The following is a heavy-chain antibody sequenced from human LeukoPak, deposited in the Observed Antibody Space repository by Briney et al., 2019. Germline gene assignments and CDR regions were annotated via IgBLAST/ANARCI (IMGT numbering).Heavy chain of an antibody. D-gene: IGHD2-2*01. V-gene: IGHV1-3*01. CDR3: ARDRENCSSTSCYGNYYYMDV. CDR2: INAGNGNT. J-gene: IGHJ6*03. CDR1: GYTFTSYA. Sequence: ASVKVSCKASGYTFTSYAMHWVRQAPRQRLEWMGWINAGNGNTKYSQKFQGRVTITRDTSASTAYMELSSLRSEDTAVYYCARDRENCSSTSCYGNYYYMDVWGKGTTVTVSS.